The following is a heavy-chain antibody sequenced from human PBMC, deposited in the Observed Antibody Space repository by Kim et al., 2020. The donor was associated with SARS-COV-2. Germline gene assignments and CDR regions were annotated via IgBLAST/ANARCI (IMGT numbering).Heavy chain of an antibody. V-gene: IGHV1-2*02. CDR2: INPKSGET. Sequence: ASVKVSCKASGYTFIGYYIQWVRQAPEQGLEWMGWINPKSGETKFAQKFQGRVAVTRDTSTSTVNMEVRRLASDDTAVYFCARGSEYYFDSWGQGTLVTVSS. CDR3: ARGSEYYFDS. J-gene: IGHJ4*02. CDR1: GYTFIGYY.